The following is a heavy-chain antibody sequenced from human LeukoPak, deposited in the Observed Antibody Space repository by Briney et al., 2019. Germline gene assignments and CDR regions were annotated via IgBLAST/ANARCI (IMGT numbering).Heavy chain of an antibody. D-gene: IGHD3-3*01. J-gene: IGHJ6*02. CDR2: IYYSGST. Sequence: SETLSLTCTVSGGSISSYYWSWIRQPPGKGLEWIGYIYYSGSTNYNPSLKSRVTISVDTSKNQFSLKLSSVTAADTAVYHCASTYYDFWSGYGMDVWGQGTTVTVSS. CDR3: ASTYYDFWSGYGMDV. CDR1: GGSISSYY. V-gene: IGHV4-59*01.